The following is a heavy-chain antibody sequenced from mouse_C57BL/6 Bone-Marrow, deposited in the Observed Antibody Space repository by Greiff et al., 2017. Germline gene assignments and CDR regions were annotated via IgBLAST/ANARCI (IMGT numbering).Heavy chain of an antibody. CDR2: IYPGSGST. J-gene: IGHJ2*01. CDR1: GYTFTSYW. D-gene: IGHD2-2*01. CDR3: ASSTMVTTTGYYFDY. Sequence: QVQLQQPGAELVKPGASVQMSCKASGYTFTSYWITWVKQRPGQGLEWIGDIYPGSGSTNFNEQFKRKATLTVDTSSSTAYMQLSSLTSEDSAVYYCASSTMVTTTGYYFDYWGQGTTLTVSS. V-gene: IGHV1-55*01.